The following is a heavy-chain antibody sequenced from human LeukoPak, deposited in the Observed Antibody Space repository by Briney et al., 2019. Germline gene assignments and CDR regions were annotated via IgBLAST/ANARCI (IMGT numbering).Heavy chain of an antibody. CDR1: GFTFNTYG. CDR3: AKDRSGTIGY. CDR2: IRYDGSNK. V-gene: IGHV3-30*02. Sequence: AGGSLRLSCAASGFTFNTYGMHWVRQAPGKGLEWVAFIRYDGSNKYYADSVKGRFTISRDNSKNTLYLQMNSLRAEDTAVYYCAKDRSGTIGYWGQGTLVTVSS. D-gene: IGHD1-26*01. J-gene: IGHJ4*02.